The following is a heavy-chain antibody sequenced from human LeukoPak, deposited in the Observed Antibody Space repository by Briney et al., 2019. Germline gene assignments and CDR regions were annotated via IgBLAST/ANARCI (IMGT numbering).Heavy chain of an antibody. J-gene: IGHJ3*01. CDR3: AKCSASYSNDAFDV. CDR2: IRGGGSNT. Sequence: GRSLRLSCAASGFTFNNYAMNWVRQAPGKGLEWVSYIRGGGSNTRYSDSVKGRFIISRDNSKNTLYLQMNSLRAEDTAIYYCAKCSASYSNDAFDVWGRGKMVTVSS. CDR1: GFTFNNYA. D-gene: IGHD3-10*02. V-gene: IGHV3-23*01.